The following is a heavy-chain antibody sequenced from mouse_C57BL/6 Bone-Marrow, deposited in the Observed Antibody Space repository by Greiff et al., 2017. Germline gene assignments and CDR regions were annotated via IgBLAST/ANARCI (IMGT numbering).Heavy chain of an antibody. Sequence: QVQLQQSGAELVKPGASVKISCKASGYAFSSYWMNWVKLRPGKGLEWIGQIYPGDGDTSYNGKFKDKATLTADKSSSTADMQLNSLTAEDSAVYFCARDWDYFDYWGQGTTLTVSS. J-gene: IGHJ2*01. CDR1: GYAFSSYW. D-gene: IGHD4-1*01. V-gene: IGHV1-80*01. CDR2: IYPGDGDT. CDR3: ARDWDYFDY.